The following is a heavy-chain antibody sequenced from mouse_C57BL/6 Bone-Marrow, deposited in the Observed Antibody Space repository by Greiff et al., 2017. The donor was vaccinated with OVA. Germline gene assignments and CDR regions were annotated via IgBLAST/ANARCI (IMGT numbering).Heavy chain of an antibody. CDR3: ASLTGEFAY. CDR2: IWSGGST. CDR1: GFSLTSYG. Sequence: QVQLQQSGPGLVQPSQSLSITCTVSGFSLTSYGVHWVRQSPGKGLEWLGVIWSGGSTDYNAAFISRLSISKDNSKSQVFFKMNSLQADDTAIYYCASLTGEFAYWGQGTLVTVSA. J-gene: IGHJ3*01. D-gene: IGHD4-1*01. V-gene: IGHV2-2*01.